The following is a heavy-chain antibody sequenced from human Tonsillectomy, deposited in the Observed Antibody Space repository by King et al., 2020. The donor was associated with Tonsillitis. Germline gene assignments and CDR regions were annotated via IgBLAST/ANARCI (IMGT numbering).Heavy chain of an antibody. CDR1: GGSISSSSYY. CDR2: IYYSGST. V-gene: IGHV4-39*01. CDR3: ARPSTMVRGVHYGMDV. Sequence: LQLQESGPGLVKPSETLSLTCTVSGGSISSSSYYWGWIRQPPGKGLEWIGSIYYSGSTFYNPSLKSRVTISVDTSKNQFSLNLTSVTAADTAVYYCARPSTMVRGVHYGMDVWGQGTTVTVSS. J-gene: IGHJ6*02. D-gene: IGHD3-10*01.